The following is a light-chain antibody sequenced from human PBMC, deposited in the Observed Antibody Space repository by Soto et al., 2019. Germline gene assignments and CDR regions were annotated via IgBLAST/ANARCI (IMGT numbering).Light chain of an antibody. V-gene: IGLV1-40*01. CDR1: SSNSGAGYD. J-gene: IGLJ2*01. Sequence: QSVLTQPPSVSAAPGQRVTISYTGSSSNSGAGYDVHWYQHLPGTAPKLLIYANRGRPSGVPDRFSGSKSGTSASLGITGVQDEDEADYYCQSYDSSLRGSLFGGGTKLTVL. CDR3: QSYDSSLRGSL. CDR2: ANR.